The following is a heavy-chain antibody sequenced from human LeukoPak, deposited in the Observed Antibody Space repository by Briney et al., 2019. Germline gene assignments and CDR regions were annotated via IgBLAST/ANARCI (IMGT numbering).Heavy chain of an antibody. V-gene: IGHV3-21*01. J-gene: IGHJ5*02. CDR2: ISSSSSYI. D-gene: IGHD3-10*01. Sequence: GGSLRLSCAASGFTFTSYSMNWVRQAPGKGLEWVSPISSSSSYIYYADSVKGRFTISRDNARNSLYLQMNSLRAEDTAVYYCARGPALYGSGSYGYWFDPWGQGTLVTVSS. CDR1: GFTFTSYS. CDR3: ARGPALYGSGSYGYWFDP.